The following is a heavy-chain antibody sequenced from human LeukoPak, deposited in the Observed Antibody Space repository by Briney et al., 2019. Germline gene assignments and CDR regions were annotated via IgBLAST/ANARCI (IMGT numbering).Heavy chain of an antibody. CDR1: GYTFNHYG. J-gene: IGHJ4*02. CDR3: ARAGYSGYDFPLDY. V-gene: IGHV1-18*01. D-gene: IGHD5-12*01. Sequence: ASVTVSCMGSGYTFNHYGISWVRLAPAPALEWPGWISAYNGNTNYAQKLQGRVTMTTDTSTSTAYMELRSLRSDDTAVYYCARAGYSGYDFPLDYWGQGTLVTVSS. CDR2: ISAYNGNT.